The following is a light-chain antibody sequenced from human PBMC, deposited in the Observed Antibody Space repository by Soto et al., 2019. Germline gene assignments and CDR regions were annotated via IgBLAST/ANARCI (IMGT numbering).Light chain of an antibody. Sequence: LTQPASVSDSPGQSITISCTGTSSDVGGSNFVSWYQQHPGKPPKLIIYDVANRPPGVSNRFSGSKSGSTASLIISRLQTEDEADYYCVSYTSSTTYVFGTGTKVTVL. CDR3: VSYTSSTTYV. V-gene: IGLV2-14*03. CDR1: SSDVGGSNF. J-gene: IGLJ1*01. CDR2: DVA.